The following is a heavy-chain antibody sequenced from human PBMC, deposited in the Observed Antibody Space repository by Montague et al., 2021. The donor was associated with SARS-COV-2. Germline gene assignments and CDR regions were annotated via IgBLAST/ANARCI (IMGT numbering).Heavy chain of an antibody. V-gene: IGHV3-33*01. CDR3: ARDQSRKFFRLEPWYSGGYYGHAFDI. D-gene: IGHD1-26*01. CDR1: GFPFSSYG. Sequence: FRRLSCAASGFPFSSYGMHWFRQAPGKGLEWVAVIWYDGSNKYYSDSVKGRFTISRDNSKNALYLQMNSLRAEDTAVYYCARDQSRKFFRLEPWYSGGYYGHAFDIWGQGTMVTVSS. J-gene: IGHJ3*02. CDR2: IWYDGSNK.